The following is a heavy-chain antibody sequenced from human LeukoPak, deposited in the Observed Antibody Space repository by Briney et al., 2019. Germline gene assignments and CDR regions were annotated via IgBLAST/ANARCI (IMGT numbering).Heavy chain of an antibody. V-gene: IGHV1-46*01. Sequence: ASVKVSCKASGYTFTSYYMHWVRQAPGQGLEWMGIIKPSGGDTSYAQTFQGRVFMTRDTSTSTVYMELSSLKSEDTAVYYCARDNDSRDPPHFDYWGQGTLVTVSS. D-gene: IGHD3-16*01. CDR2: IKPSGGDT. CDR3: ARDNDSRDPPHFDY. CDR1: GYTFTSYY. J-gene: IGHJ4*02.